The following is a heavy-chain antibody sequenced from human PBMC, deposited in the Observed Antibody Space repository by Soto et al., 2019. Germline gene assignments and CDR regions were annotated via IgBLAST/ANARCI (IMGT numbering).Heavy chain of an antibody. Sequence: EGQLVESGGGLVQPGGSLRLSCAASEFTFSNYWMSWVRQAPGEGLEWVANIKQDGSEKYYVDSVKGRFTISRDNARNSLYLQMNSLRAEDTAVYYCVRDVAATRYYYDFVLDVWGQGTTVTVSS. CDR3: VRDVAATRYYYDFVLDV. V-gene: IGHV3-7*01. J-gene: IGHJ6*02. CDR2: IKQDGSEK. D-gene: IGHD6-13*01. CDR1: EFTFSNYW.